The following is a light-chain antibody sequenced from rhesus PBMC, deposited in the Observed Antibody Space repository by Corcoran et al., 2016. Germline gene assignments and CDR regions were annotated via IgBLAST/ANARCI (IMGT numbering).Light chain of an antibody. CDR3: LQGYSTPYS. CDR1: QGISDY. V-gene: IGKV1-36*02. Sequence: DIQMTQSPSSLSVSVGDRVTITCRASQGISDYLRWYQQKPGKSPKRLIYAASSLESGVPARFSGSGSGTEFTLTISSLQPEDFAAYYCLQGYSTPYSFGQGTKVEIK. CDR2: AAS. J-gene: IGKJ2*01.